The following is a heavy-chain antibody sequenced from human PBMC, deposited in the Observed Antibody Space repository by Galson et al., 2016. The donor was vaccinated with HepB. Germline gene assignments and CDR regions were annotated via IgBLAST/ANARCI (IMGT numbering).Heavy chain of an antibody. V-gene: IGHV4-38-2*02. Sequence: ETLSLTCTVSGYSMSGTSFWAWIRQPPGKGLEWIGGIYLRGTTHYKSYLKSRVTISVDTSKNQVYLKVTSVTAADTALYYCARATPSSFGSLLVHFDTWGQGSLATVSS. CDR3: ARATPSSFGSLLVHFDT. CDR1: GYSMSGTSF. D-gene: IGHD3-10*01. J-gene: IGHJ4*02. CDR2: IYLRGTT.